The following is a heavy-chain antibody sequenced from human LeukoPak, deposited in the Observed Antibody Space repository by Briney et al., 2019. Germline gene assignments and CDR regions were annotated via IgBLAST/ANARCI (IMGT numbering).Heavy chain of an antibody. Sequence: SETLSLTCTVSGGSISSSSYYWGWIRQPPGEGLEWIGSIYYSGSTYYNPSLKSRVTISVDTSKNQFSLKLSSVTAADTAVYYCARLHYGSGSSLLFDYWGQGTLVTVSS. CDR3: ARLHYGSGSSLLFDY. D-gene: IGHD3-10*01. J-gene: IGHJ4*02. CDR2: IYYSGST. CDR1: GGSISSSSYY. V-gene: IGHV4-39*01.